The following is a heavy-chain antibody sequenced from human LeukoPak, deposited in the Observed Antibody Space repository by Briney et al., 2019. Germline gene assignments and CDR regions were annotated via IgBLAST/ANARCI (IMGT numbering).Heavy chain of an antibody. V-gene: IGHV5-51*01. J-gene: IGHJ4*02. CDR1: GYRFNAYW. CDR2: IYPDDSDT. CDR3: ARRNGDYVFDY. Sequence: GESLKISCKGSGYRFNAYWIAWVRQMPGKGLEWMGIIYPDDSDTRYSPSFQGQVTISADKSVRTAYLQWSSLKASDTAMYYCARRNGDYVFDYWGQGTLVTVSS. D-gene: IGHD4-17*01.